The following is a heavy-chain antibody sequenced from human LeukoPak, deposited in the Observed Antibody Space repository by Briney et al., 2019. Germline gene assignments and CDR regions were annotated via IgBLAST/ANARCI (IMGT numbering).Heavy chain of an antibody. CDR3: AKENTQWELLKGSDY. CDR2: ISGSGFTT. V-gene: IGHV3-23*01. D-gene: IGHD1-26*01. J-gene: IGHJ4*02. CDR1: GFTLSNYS. Sequence: GGSLRLSCAVSGFTLSNYSMNWVRQAPGKGLEWISYISGSGFTTYYADSVNGRFTISRDNSKNTVYLQMNSLRAEDTAVYYCAKENTQWELLKGSDYWGQGTLVTVSS.